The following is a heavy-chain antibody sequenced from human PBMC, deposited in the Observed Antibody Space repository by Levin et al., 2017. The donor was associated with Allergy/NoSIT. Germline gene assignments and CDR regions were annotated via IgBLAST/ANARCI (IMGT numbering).Heavy chain of an antibody. D-gene: IGHD6-13*01. CDR2: IYYSGST. J-gene: IGHJ5*02. V-gene: IGHV4-39*07. CDR3: ARDPGGYSSSWYVTSGWFDP. CDR1: GGSISSSSYY. Sequence: PSETLSLTCTVSGGSISSSSYYWGWIRQPPGKGLEWIGSIYYSGSTYYNPSLKSRVTISVDTSKNQFSLKLSSVTAADTAVYYCARDPGGYSSSWYVTSGWFDPWGQGTLVTVSS.